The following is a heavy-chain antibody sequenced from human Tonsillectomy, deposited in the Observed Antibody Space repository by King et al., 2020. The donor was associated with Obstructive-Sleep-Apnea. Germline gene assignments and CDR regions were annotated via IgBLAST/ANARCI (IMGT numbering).Heavy chain of an antibody. Sequence: QLQESGPGLVKPSETLSLTCTVSGGSISSYYWSWIRQTPGKGLEWIGYIHYSGSTNYDLSLQSRVTISVDTSKNQFSLKLSSVTAADTAVYYCARHPGYNHGTEPYYFDHWGQGTLVTVSS. V-gene: IGHV4-59*08. CDR2: IHYSGST. CDR3: ARHPGYNHGTEPYYFDH. CDR1: GGSISSYY. D-gene: IGHD5-24*01. J-gene: IGHJ4*02.